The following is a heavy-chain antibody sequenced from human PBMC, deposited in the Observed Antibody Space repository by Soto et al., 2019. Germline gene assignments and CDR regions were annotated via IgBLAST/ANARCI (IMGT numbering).Heavy chain of an antibody. CDR2: ISGSGGST. CDR3: ALGSGSYLY. V-gene: IGHV3-23*01. CDR1: GFTFSSYA. Sequence: GGSLRSSCAASGFTFSSYAMSRVRQAPGKGLEWVSAISGSGGSTYYADSVKGRFTISRDNSKNTLYLQMNSLRAEDTAVYYCALGSGSYLYWGQGTLVTVSS. J-gene: IGHJ4*02. D-gene: IGHD1-26*01.